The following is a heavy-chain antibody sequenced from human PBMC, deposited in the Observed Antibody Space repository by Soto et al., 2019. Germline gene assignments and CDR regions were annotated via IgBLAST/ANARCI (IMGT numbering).Heavy chain of an antibody. CDR2: ISAYNGNT. CDR1: GYTFTSYG. CDR3: ARHGSGWPHHVDY. J-gene: IGHJ4*02. Sequence: GASVKVSCKASGYTFTSYGISWVRQAPGQGLEWMGWISAYNGNTNYAQKLQGRVTMTTDTSTNTAYMELRSLSSDDTAVYYCARHGSGWPHHVDYWGQGTLVTVSS. V-gene: IGHV1-18*01. D-gene: IGHD6-25*01.